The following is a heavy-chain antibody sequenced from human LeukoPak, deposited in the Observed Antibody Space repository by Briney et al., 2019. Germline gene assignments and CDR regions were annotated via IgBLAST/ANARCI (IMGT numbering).Heavy chain of an antibody. V-gene: IGHV4-61*02. CDR1: GGSLSSGSYY. J-gene: IGHJ6*03. D-gene: IGHD2-2*02. CDR3: ARDKGVVVPAAIPGTYYYYYYMDV. CDR2: IYTSGST. Sequence: SQTLSLTCTVSGGSLSSGSYYWSWIRQPAGKGLEWIGRIYTSGSTNYNPSLKSRVTISVDTSKYQFSLKLSSVTAADTAVYYCARDKGVVVPAAIPGTYYYYYYMDVWGKGTTVTVSS.